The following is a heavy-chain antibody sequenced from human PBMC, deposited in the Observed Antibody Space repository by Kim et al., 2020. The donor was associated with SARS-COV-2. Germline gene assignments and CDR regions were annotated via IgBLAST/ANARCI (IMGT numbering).Heavy chain of an antibody. V-gene: IGHV3-48*02. CDR2: ISSSSSTI. Sequence: GGSLRLSCAASGFTFSSYSMNWVRQAPGKGLEWVSYISSSSSTIYYADSVKGRFTISRDNAKNSLYLQMNSPRDEDTAVYYCARDSELLLRAFDIWGQGTMVTVSS. J-gene: IGHJ3*02. D-gene: IGHD3-10*01. CDR1: GFTFSSYS. CDR3: ARDSELLLRAFDI.